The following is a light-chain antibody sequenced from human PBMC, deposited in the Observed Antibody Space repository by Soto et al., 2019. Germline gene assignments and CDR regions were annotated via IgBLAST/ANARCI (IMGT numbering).Light chain of an antibody. J-gene: IGKJ2*01. V-gene: IGKV3-20*01. CDR1: QSVSSSY. Sequence: EIVLTQSPGTLSLSPGEXATXXCRASQSVSSSYLAWYQHKPGQAPRLLIYGASSRATGIPDRFSGSGSGTDFTLTISRLEPEDFAVYYCQQYGSSPHTFGQGTKLEIK. CDR3: QQYGSSPHT. CDR2: GAS.